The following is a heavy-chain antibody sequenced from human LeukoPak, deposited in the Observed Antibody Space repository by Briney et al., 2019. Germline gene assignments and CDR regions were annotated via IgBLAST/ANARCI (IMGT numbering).Heavy chain of an antibody. D-gene: IGHD6-19*01. V-gene: IGHV4-59*12. CDR3: ARVSPGAQWLVRHFDY. CDR2: IYYSGST. J-gene: IGHJ4*02. CDR1: GGSISSYY. Sequence: SETLSLNCTVSGGSISSYYWSWIRQPPGKGLEWIGYIYYSGSTNYNPSLKSRVTISVDTSKNRFSLKLSSVTAADTAVYYCARVSPGAQWLVRHFDYWGQGTLVTVSS.